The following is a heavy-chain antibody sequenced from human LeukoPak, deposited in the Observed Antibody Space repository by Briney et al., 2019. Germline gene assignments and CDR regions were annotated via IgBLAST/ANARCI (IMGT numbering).Heavy chain of an antibody. CDR2: INHSGST. CDR3: ARGRTAAAGPFDY. D-gene: IGHD6-13*01. CDR1: GGSTRSSSYY. V-gene: IGHV4-39*07. Sequence: PETLSLTCTVSGGSTRSSSYYWRWISHPPREGLEWIGEINHSGSTNYHPSLKRRVTISVDTSKNQFSLKLSSVTAADTAVYYCARGRTAAAGPFDYWGQGTLVTVSS. J-gene: IGHJ4*02.